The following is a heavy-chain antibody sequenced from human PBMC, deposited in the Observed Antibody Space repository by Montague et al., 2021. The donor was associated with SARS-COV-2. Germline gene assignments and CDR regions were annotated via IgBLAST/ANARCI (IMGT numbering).Heavy chain of an antibody. CDR3: ARRNYCSSSNCYDGGLDN. CDR1: GGSISTSYYY. CDR2: IYYSGNT. V-gene: IGHV4-39*01. J-gene: IGHJ3*02. D-gene: IGHD2-2*01. Sequence: SETLSLTCTVSGGSISTSYYYWSWIRQSPGKGLEWLGTIYYSGNTYYNPSLKSRVTISVDTSTNQFSLKLTSVTAADTATYFCARRNYCSSSNCYDGGLDNWGQGARVTVSS.